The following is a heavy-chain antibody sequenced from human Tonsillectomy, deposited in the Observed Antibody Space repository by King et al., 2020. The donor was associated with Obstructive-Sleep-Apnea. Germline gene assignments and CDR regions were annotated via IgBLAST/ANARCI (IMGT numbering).Heavy chain of an antibody. J-gene: IGHJ5*02. CDR2: IYHSGGG. CDR1: GDSISSHYY. Sequence: VQLQESGPGLVEPSEALSLTCTVSGDSISSHYYWAWIRQPPGKGLEWIGSIYHSGGGFHSPSLHSRLAMSVDTSKNQFSLILISVTAADTAIYYCARERAVAGYNWFDPWGQGTLVTVSS. D-gene: IGHD6-19*01. CDR3: ARERAVAGYNWFDP. V-gene: IGHV4-38-2*02.